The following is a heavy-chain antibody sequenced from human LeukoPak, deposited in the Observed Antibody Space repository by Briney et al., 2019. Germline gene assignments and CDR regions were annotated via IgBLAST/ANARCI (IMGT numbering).Heavy chain of an antibody. CDR3: ARGGDDSSGYSDFDY. Sequence: SATLSLTCTVSGGSISSYYWSWIRQPPGKGLEWIGYIYYSGSTNYNPSLKSRVTISVDTSKNQFSLKLSSVTAADTAVYYCARGGDDSSGYSDFDYWGQGTLVTVSS. J-gene: IGHJ4*02. D-gene: IGHD3-22*01. CDR2: IYYSGST. CDR1: GGSISSYY. V-gene: IGHV4-59*01.